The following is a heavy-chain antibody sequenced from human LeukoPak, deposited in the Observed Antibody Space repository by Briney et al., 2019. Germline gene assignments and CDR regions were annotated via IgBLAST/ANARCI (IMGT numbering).Heavy chain of an antibody. CDR1: GGTFSSYA. CDR3: ARAGHSSSWYFVPTDY. D-gene: IGHD6-13*01. V-gene: IGHV1-69*13. CDR2: IIPIFGTA. J-gene: IGHJ4*02. Sequence: SVKVSCKASGGTFSSYAISWVRQAPGQGLEWMGGIIPIFGTAKYAQKFQGRVTITADESTSTAYMELSSLRSEDTAVYYCARAGHSSSWYFVPTDYWGQGTLVTVSS.